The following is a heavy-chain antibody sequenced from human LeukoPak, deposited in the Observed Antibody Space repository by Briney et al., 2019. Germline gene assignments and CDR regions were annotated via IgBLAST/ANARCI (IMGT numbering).Heavy chain of an antibody. D-gene: IGHD2-15*01. CDR3: ARMRGGGIGYHYYVDV. Sequence: PSETLSLTCAVSGGSFSDYYWSWIRQPPGKGLEWIGEINHSGSTNYNPSLKSRVSISVDTSKNQFSLKLTSVTAADTAVYYCARMRGGGIGYHYYVDVWGKGTTVIVSS. CDR2: INHSGST. CDR1: GGSFSDYY. J-gene: IGHJ6*03. V-gene: IGHV4-34*01.